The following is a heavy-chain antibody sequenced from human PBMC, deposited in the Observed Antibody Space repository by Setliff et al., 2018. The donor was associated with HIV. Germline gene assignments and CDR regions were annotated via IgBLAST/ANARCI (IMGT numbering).Heavy chain of an antibody. Sequence: PSETLSLTCTVSGGSISTSYWSWIRQPPGKGLEWIAYIYISGTTNYNPSLKSRVTISLDTSRNQFSLKLGSVTAADTAMYYCAREHCSGGSCNGFDIWGQGTMVTVS. CDR3: AREHCSGGSCNGFDI. D-gene: IGHD2-15*01. CDR1: GGSISTSY. J-gene: IGHJ3*02. CDR2: IYISGTT. V-gene: IGHV4-4*09.